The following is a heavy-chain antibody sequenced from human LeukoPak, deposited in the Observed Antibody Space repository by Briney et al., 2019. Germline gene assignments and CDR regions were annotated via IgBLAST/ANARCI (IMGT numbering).Heavy chain of an antibody. CDR3: ARVKALGIVGSTTVLDP. J-gene: IGHJ5*02. CDR2: INPNTDGI. D-gene: IGHD1-26*01. Sequence: ASVKVPCKASGYTFTDYYIHWVRQAPGQGLEWMGWINPNTDGINYAQNFRGRVTMTRDTSISTAYMELSSLRSDDTAIYYCARVKALGIVGSTTVLDPWGQGTLVTVSS. CDR1: GYTFTDYY. V-gene: IGHV1-2*02.